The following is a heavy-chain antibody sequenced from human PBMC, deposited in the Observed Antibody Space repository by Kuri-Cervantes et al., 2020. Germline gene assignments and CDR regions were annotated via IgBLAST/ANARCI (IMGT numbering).Heavy chain of an antibody. CDR3: AREGSSGSYYPN. Sequence: GSLRLSCTVSGGSISSSSYYWSWIRQPPGKGLEWIGYIYYSGSTNYNPSLKSRVTISVDTSKNQFSLKLSSVTAADTAVYYCAREGSSGSYYPNWGQGTLVTVSS. D-gene: IGHD3-10*01. J-gene: IGHJ4*02. CDR1: GGSISSSSYY. V-gene: IGHV4-61*01. CDR2: IYYSGST.